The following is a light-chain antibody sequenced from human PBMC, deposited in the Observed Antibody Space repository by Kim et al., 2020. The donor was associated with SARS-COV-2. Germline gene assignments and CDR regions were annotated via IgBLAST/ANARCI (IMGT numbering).Light chain of an antibody. Sequence: SSELTQDPAVSVALGQTVRMTCQVDSLREYYASWYQRKPGQAPAVVIYGPNSRPSGIPDRFSGSTSGNTAYLAITGAQAEDEADYYCSSRGRSGNHWVFG. CDR2: GPN. V-gene: IGLV3-19*01. CDR3: SSRGRSGNHWV. J-gene: IGLJ3*02. CDR1: SLREYY.